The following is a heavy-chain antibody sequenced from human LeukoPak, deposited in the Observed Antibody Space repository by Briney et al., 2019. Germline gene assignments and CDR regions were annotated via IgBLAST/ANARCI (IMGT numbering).Heavy chain of an antibody. CDR3: ARVPYSSGWPLDY. V-gene: IGHV1-2*06. CDR2: INPNSGGT. Sequence: ASVKVSCKASGYTFTGYYMHWVRQAPGQGLEWMGRINPNSGGTNYAQKFQGRVTMTRDTSISTAYMELSRLRSDDTAVYYCARVPYSSGWPLDYWGQGTLVTVFS. CDR1: GYTFTGYY. D-gene: IGHD6-19*01. J-gene: IGHJ4*02.